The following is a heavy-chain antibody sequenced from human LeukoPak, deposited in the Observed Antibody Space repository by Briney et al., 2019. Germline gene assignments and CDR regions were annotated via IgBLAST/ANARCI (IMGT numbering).Heavy chain of an antibody. J-gene: IGHJ5*02. D-gene: IGHD6-6*01. CDR2: IRFDGSDK. CDR1: GFTFSKYG. CDR3: ARGFEQLNNWFDP. Sequence: GGSLRLSCAASGFTFSKYGIHWVRQAAGKGLEWAAFIRFDGSDKFYADSVKGRFTISRDNSKNTLSLQMNSLRAEDTAVYYCARGFEQLNNWFDPWGQGTLVTVSS. V-gene: IGHV3-30*02.